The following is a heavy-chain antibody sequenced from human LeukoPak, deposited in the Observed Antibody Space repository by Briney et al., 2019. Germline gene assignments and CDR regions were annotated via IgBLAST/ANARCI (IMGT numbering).Heavy chain of an antibody. CDR3: ARAYDSGSYVFDY. J-gene: IGHJ4*02. CDR1: GGTFSSYA. D-gene: IGHD1-26*01. V-gene: IGHV1-69*05. CDR2: IIPIFGTA. Sequence: SSVKVSCKASGGTFSSYAISWVRQAPGQGLEWMGRIIPIFGTANYAQKFQGRVTITTDESTSTAYMKLSSLRSEDTAVYYCARAYDSGSYVFDYWGQGTLVTVSS.